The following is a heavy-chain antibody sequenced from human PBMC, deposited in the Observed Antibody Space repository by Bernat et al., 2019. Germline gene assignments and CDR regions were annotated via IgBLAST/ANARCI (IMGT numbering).Heavy chain of an antibody. V-gene: IGHV3-7*04. CDR3: AREGYDSSGYYSSFDY. CDR2: IKQDGSEK. J-gene: IGHJ4*02. D-gene: IGHD3-22*01. Sequence: EVQLVESGGGLVQPGGSLRLSCAASGFTFSSYWMSWVRQAPGKGLEWVANIKQDGSEKYYVDSVKGRFTISRDNAKNSLYLQMNSLRAEDTAVYYCAREGYDSSGYYSSFDYWGQGTLVTVSS. CDR1: GFTFSSYW.